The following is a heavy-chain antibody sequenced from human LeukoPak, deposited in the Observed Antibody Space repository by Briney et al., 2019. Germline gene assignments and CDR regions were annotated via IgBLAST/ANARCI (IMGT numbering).Heavy chain of an antibody. CDR1: GGSFSGYY. J-gene: IGHJ4*02. V-gene: IGHV4-34*01. CDR2: INHSGST. Sequence: PSETLSLTCAVYGGSFSGYYWSWIRQPPGKGLEWIGEINHSGSTNYNPSLKSRVTISVDTSKNQFSLKLSSVTAADTAVYYCVSHTVTRRSAVDYWGQGTLVTDSS. CDR3: VSHTVTRRSAVDY. D-gene: IGHD4-17*01.